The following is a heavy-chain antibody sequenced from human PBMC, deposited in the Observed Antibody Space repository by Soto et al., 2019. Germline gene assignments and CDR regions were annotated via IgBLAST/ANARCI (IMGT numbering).Heavy chain of an antibody. Sequence: QVQLQESGPGLVKPSETLSLTCTVSGGSVSSGFYYWTWIRQSSGKGPEWIGYIYYSGTTSYNPSLKSRVTMSRDTSKNLFSLELNSVTAADTAVYYCARGRYSYGRFDFWGRGTLVTVSS. CDR1: GGSVSSGFYY. D-gene: IGHD5-18*01. CDR3: ARGRYSYGRFDF. CDR2: IYYSGTT. V-gene: IGHV4-61*01. J-gene: IGHJ4*02.